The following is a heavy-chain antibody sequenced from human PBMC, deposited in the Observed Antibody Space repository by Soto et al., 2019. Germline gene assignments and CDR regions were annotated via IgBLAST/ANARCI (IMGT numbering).Heavy chain of an antibody. J-gene: IGHJ4*02. D-gene: IGHD1-26*01. CDR1: GCTFNSYA. V-gene: IGHV1-69*13. CDR2: IIPDFGTG. CDR3: ARERGGYNRGDFEF. Sequence: SVKVSCKASGCTFNSYAISCVRQAPGQGLEWMGGIIPDFGTGNSAQKFRGRVSIIADASTTTVYMRLSGLTLEDTAVYYCARERGGYNRGDFEFWGQGTQVTVSS.